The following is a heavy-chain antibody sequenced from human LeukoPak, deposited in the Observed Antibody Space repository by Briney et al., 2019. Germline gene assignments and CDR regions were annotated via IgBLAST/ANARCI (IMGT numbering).Heavy chain of an antibody. CDR1: GFTFSSYA. J-gene: IGHJ4*02. V-gene: IGHV3-23*01. Sequence: PGGSLRLSCAASGFTFSSYAMSWVRQAPGKGLEWVSAISGSGGSTYYADSVKGQFTISRDNSKNTLYLQMNSLRAEDTAVYYCANYYKAVAGRGGYYFDYWGQGTLVTVSS. D-gene: IGHD6-19*01. CDR3: ANYYKAVAGRGGYYFDY. CDR2: ISGSGGST.